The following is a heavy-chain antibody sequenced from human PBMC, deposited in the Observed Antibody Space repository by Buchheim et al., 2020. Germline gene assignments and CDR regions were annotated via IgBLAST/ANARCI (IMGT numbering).Heavy chain of an antibody. CDR3: AKKPSSSYYYGMDV. D-gene: IGHD6-6*01. V-gene: IGHV3-23*01. J-gene: IGHJ6*02. CDR1: GFTFSNYA. CDR2: ISDSGGST. Sequence: EVQLLESGGGLVQPGGSLRLSCAASGFTFSNYAMSWVRQAPGKGLEWVSGISDSGGSTYYADSVKGRFTISRDNSKNTLYLQMNSLRDEDTAVYYCAKKPSSSYYYGMDVWGQGTT.